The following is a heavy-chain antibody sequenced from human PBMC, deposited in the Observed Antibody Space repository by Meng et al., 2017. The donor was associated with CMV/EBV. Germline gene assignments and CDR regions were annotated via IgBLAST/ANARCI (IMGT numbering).Heavy chain of an antibody. J-gene: IGHJ3*02. CDR1: GVSISSGDYY. Sequence: HVPLQSSCLSLVKPSQTLSLTFTVSGVSISSGDYYLSCIRQPPGKGLEWIGYIYYSGSTYYNPSLKSRVTISVDTSKNQFSLKLSSVTAADTAVYYCATLVVTAIKNAFDIWGQGTMVTVSS. V-gene: IGHV4-30-4*08. CDR3: ATLVVTAIKNAFDI. D-gene: IGHD2-21*02. CDR2: IYYSGST.